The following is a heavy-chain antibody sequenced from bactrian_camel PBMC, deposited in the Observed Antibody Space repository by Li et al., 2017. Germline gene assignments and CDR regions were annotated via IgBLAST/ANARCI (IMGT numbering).Heavy chain of an antibody. V-gene: IGHV3S31*01. J-gene: IGHJ4*01. CDR1: GYPSSRHC. CDR2: IRRNGDA. D-gene: IGHD6*01. CDR3: GTRYPGSWYRTY. Sequence: QLVESGGGSVQAGGSLRLSCAHSGYPSSRHCMGWFRQAPGKAREGIAGIRRNGDAYYADSVKGRFSISRNDQNDTTYLQMDNVKSEDTALYYCGTRYPGSWYRTYRGQGTQVTVS.